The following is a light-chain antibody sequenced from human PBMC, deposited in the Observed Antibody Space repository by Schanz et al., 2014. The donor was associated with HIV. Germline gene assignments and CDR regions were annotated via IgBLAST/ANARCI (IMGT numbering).Light chain of an antibody. V-gene: IGKV3-20*01. CDR2: DAS. CDR3: QQYGSSPPT. Sequence: EIVLTQSPGSLSLSPGGRATLSCRASQSLGGSQLAWYQHKPGQAPRLLIFDASIRATGIPDRFSGSGSGTDFTLTITRLEPEDFAVYHCQQYGSSPPTFGQGIKVEIK. J-gene: IGKJ1*01. CDR1: QSLGGSQ.